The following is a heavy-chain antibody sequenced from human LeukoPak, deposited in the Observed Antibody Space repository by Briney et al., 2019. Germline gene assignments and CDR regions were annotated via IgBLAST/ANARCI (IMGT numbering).Heavy chain of an antibody. D-gene: IGHD2-2*01. J-gene: IGHJ4*02. CDR1: GFTFSDYY. CDR3: AKVRDRTRLIDY. Sequence: GGSLRLSCAASGFTFSDYYMSWIRQAAGKGLERVSYISSSGSTIYYADSVKGRFTISSDSSNNTVYLQMNSLRAEDTAVYYCAKVRDRTRLIDYWGLGTLVIVSS. CDR2: ISSSGSTI. V-gene: IGHV3-11*04.